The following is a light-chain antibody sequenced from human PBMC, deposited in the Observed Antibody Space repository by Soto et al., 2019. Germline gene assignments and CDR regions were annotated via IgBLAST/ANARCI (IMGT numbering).Light chain of an antibody. J-gene: IGKJ5*01. CDR1: QDVRGA. V-gene: IGKV1-13*02. Sequence: AIQLTQSPSSLSASVGDRVTITCRASQDVRGALAWYQQKPGQAPKILIYDVSRLESGVPSRFSGSSSGTDFTLTISGLQPIDFATYYCQQFNSYPITFGQGTRLEIK. CDR2: DVS. CDR3: QQFNSYPIT.